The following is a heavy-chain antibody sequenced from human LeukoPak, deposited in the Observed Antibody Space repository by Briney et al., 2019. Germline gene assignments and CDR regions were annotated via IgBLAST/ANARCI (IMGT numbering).Heavy chain of an antibody. J-gene: IGHJ4*02. CDR2: ISFDGSDT. CDR1: GFTFSTYG. D-gene: IGHD3-10*01. CDR3: ARSLYYYGSGGEDY. Sequence: GGSLRLSCAASGFTFSTYGMHWVRQAPGKGLEWVAVISFDGSDTYYADSVKGRFTISRDSSKNTLYLQMNSLRAEDTAVYYCARSLYYYGSGGEDYWGQGTLVTVSS. V-gene: IGHV3-30*03.